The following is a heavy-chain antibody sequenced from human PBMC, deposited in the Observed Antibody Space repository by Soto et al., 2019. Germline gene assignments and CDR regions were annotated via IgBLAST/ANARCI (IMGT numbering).Heavy chain of an antibody. D-gene: IGHD3-22*01. V-gene: IGHV3-30-3*01. J-gene: IGHJ3*02. CDR3: ARGDYYDSSGYFPDAFDI. CDR1: GFTFSSYA. CDR2: ISYDGSNK. Sequence: PGGSLRLSCAASGFTFSSYAMHWVRQAPGKGLEWVAVISYDGSNKYYADSVKGRFTISRDNSKNTLYLQMNSLRAEDTAVYYCARGDYYDSSGYFPDAFDIWGQGTMVTVSS.